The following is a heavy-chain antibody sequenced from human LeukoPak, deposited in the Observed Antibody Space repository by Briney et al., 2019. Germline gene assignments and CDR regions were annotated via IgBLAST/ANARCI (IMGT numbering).Heavy chain of an antibody. CDR1: GGSLSSHY. CDR3: ARFSSGCSTSSCYLTY. V-gene: IGHV4-59*11. Sequence: SETLSLTCSVSGGSLSSHYWSWIRQPPGKGLELIGHIHDTGSTFYDPSLRGRVTISLDTSNNQFSLKLASMTAADTAVYYCARFSSGCSTSSCYLTYWGQGTLVTVS. CDR2: IHDTGST. D-gene: IGHD2-2*01. J-gene: IGHJ4*02.